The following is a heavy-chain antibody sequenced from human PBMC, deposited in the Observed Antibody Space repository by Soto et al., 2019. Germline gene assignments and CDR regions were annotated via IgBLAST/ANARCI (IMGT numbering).Heavy chain of an antibody. CDR3: ARGRYGDY. Sequence: QVHLVQSGAEVKKPGASVKVSCKGSGYAFTTYGITWVRQAPGQGLEWMGWISAHNGNTNYAQKLQCRVTVTRDTSTSTAYMELMSLRSDDTAVYYCARGRYGDYWGQGALVTVSS. D-gene: IGHD1-1*01. CDR2: ISAHNGNT. CDR1: GYAFTTYG. J-gene: IGHJ4*02. V-gene: IGHV1-18*01.